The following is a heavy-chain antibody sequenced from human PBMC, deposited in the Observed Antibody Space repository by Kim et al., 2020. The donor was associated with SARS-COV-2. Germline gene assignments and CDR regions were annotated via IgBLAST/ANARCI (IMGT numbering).Heavy chain of an antibody. V-gene: IGHV3-64*01. CDR3: ARDSCRGDDCYRYFQH. CDR2: ISSSGGST. CDR1: GFTFGYYV. J-gene: IGHJ1*01. D-gene: IGHD2-21*02. Sequence: GGSLRLSCAASGFTFGYYVMHWVRQAPGKGLEYVSGISSSGGSTYYANSVKGRFTVSRDNSKNTLYLQMGSPRVEDMAVYYCARDSCRGDDCYRYFQHWGEGTLVTVSS.